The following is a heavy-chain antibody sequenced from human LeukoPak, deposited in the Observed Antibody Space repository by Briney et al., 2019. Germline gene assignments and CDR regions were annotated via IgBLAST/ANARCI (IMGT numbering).Heavy chain of an antibody. CDR2: ISSSSSYI. Sequence: GGSLGLSCAASGFTVSSNYMSWVRQAPGKGLEWVSSISSSSSYIYYADSVKGRFTISRDNAKNSLYLQMNSLRAEDTAVYYCARDPERWLQQGDYWGQGTLVTVSS. CDR3: ARDPERWLQQGDY. V-gene: IGHV3-21*01. J-gene: IGHJ4*02. D-gene: IGHD5-24*01. CDR1: GFTVSSNY.